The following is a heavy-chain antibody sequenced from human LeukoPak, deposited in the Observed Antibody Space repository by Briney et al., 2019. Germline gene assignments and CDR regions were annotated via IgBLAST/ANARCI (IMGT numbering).Heavy chain of an antibody. D-gene: IGHD6-19*01. CDR2: ISSSSSYI. CDR1: GFTFSSYS. V-gene: IGHV3-21*01. CDR3: ARNPPLFVVAGEAH. Sequence: GGSLRLSCAASGFTFSSYSMNWVRQAPGKGLEWVSSISSSSSYIYYADSVKGRFTISRDNAKNSLYLQMNSLIAEDTAVYYCARNPPLFVVAGEAHWGQGTLVTVSS. J-gene: IGHJ4*02.